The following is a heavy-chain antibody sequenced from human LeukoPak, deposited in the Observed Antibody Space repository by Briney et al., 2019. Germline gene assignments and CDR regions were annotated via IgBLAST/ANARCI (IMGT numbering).Heavy chain of an antibody. J-gene: IGHJ4*02. V-gene: IGHV3-23*01. CDR2: ISGSGGST. CDR1: GFTFSSYA. D-gene: IGHD6-19*01. Sequence: HPGGSLRLSCAAPGFTFSSYAMSWVRQAPGKGLEWVSAISGSGGSTYYADSVKGRFTISRDNSKNTLYLQMNSLRAEDTAVYYCARQSSGWFFDYWGQGTLVTVSS. CDR3: ARQSSGWFFDY.